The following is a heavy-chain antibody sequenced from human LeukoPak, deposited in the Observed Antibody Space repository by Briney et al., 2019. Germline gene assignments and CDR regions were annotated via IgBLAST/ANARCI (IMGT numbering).Heavy chain of an antibody. D-gene: IGHD3-22*01. CDR1: GFTFSSYA. CDR2: IRSNSDGGTI. CDR3: ATDFYDST. Sequence: GGSLRLSCAASGFTFSSYAMNWVRQAPGKGLEWVGRIRSNSDGGTIDYAAPVKGRFTLSRDDSKTTLYLQMNSLQTEDTAVYYCATDFYDSTWGQGTLVAVSS. V-gene: IGHV3-15*07. J-gene: IGHJ5*02.